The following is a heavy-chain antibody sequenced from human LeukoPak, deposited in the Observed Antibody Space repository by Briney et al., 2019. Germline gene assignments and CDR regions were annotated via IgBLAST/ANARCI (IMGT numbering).Heavy chain of an antibody. CDR1: GGSISSGDYY. D-gene: IGHD2-2*01. J-gene: IGHJ5*02. Sequence: PSQTLSLTCTVSGGSISSGDYYWSWIRQPPGKGLEWIGYIYYSGSTYYNPSLKSRVTISVDTSKNQFSVKLSSVTAADTAVYYCARGIGYCSSTSCYQNWFDPWGQGTLVTVSS. V-gene: IGHV4-30-4*01. CDR2: IYYSGST. CDR3: ARGIGYCSSTSCYQNWFDP.